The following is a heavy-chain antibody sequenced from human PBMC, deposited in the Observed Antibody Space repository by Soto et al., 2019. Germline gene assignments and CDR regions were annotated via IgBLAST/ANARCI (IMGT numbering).Heavy chain of an antibody. Sequence: QVQLVQSGAEVKKPGASVKVSCKASGDTFTDYYIHWVRQAPGQGLEWMGTVNPSGGHTTYAQHCLGRMTMSSDTSTSTLYMELTSLTSEATALYYCARGGHVVVVTAALDYWGQGTLVTVSS. CDR3: ARGGHVVVVTAALDY. V-gene: IGHV1-46*01. J-gene: IGHJ4*02. CDR1: GDTFTDYY. CDR2: VNPSGGHT. D-gene: IGHD2-21*02.